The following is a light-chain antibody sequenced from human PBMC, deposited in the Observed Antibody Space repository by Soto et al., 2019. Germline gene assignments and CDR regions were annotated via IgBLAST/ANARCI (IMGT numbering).Light chain of an antibody. V-gene: IGLV2-14*01. CDR1: SSDVGGYNY. J-gene: IGLJ1*01. CDR2: DVS. CDR3: SSYTSSSNPYV. Sequence: QSALTQPASVSGSPGQSITISCTGTSSDVGGYNYVSWYQQHPGKAPKLMIYDVSNRPSGVSNRFSGSKSGNTASLTISGLQAEDEADYYCSSYTSSSNPYVFGXGTKVTVL.